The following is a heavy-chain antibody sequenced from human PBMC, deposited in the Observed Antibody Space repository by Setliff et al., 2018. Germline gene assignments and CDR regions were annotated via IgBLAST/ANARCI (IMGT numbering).Heavy chain of an antibody. CDR2: IYIGGSA. V-gene: IGHV4-4*07. D-gene: IGHD3-10*01. CDR1: GGSISSYY. CDR3: AREDASGSARRFDP. J-gene: IGHJ5*02. Sequence: SETLSLTCTVSGGSISSYYWSWIRQPAGKGLEWIGHIYIGGSANYNPSLKSRVTMSIDTSKNQFSLELSSVTAADTAVYYCAREDASGSARRFDPWGQGTLVTVSS.